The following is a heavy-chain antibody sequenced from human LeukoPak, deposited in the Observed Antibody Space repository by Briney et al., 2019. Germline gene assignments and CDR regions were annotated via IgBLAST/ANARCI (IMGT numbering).Heavy chain of an antibody. D-gene: IGHD6-19*01. CDR3: ARVGSSGWHPGFDY. J-gene: IGHJ4*02. V-gene: IGHV4-34*01. CDR2: INHSGST. Sequence: SETLSLTCAVYGGSFSAYYWSWIRQPPGKGLEWIGEINHSGSTNYNLSLKSRVTISVDTSKNQFSLNLSSVTAADTAVYYCARVGSSGWHPGFDYWGQGTLVTVSS. CDR1: GGSFSAYY.